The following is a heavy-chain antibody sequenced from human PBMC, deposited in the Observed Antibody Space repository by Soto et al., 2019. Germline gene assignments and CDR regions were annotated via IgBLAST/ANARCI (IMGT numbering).Heavy chain of an antibody. D-gene: IGHD5-18*01. CDR3: AKEWGGIQLHEGALGY. Sequence: SETLSLTCTVSGGSISSYYWSWIRQPPGKGLEWIGYIYYSGSTNYNPSLKSRVTISVDTSKNQFSLKLSSVTAADTAVYYWAKEWGGIQLHEGALGYLGQGTLVTVSS. CDR2: IYYSGST. J-gene: IGHJ4*02. V-gene: IGHV4-59*01. CDR1: GGSISSYY.